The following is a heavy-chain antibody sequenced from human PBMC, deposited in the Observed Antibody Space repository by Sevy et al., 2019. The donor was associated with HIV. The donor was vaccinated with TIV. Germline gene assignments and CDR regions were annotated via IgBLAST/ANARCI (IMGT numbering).Heavy chain of an antibody. CDR3: ATHAGIAAAGRVFDY. V-gene: IGHV3-72*01. J-gene: IGHJ4*02. CDR1: GFTFSDHY. CDR2: TRNKADGYTT. Sequence: GESLKISCVASGFTFSDHYMEWVRQAPGKGLEWVGRTRNKADGYTTEYAAYVKGRFTISRDESKNSLYVQMNSLKAEDTAVYYCATHAGIAAAGRVFDYWGQGTLVTVSS. D-gene: IGHD6-13*01.